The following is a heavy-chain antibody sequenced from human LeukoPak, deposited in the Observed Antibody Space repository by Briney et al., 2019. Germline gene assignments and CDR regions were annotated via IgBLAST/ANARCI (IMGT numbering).Heavy chain of an antibody. CDR3: ARVSQDIVVVPAAPTDY. J-gene: IGHJ4*02. CDR1: GFTFSSYS. CDR2: ISSSSSYI. D-gene: IGHD2-2*01. V-gene: IGHV3-21*01. Sequence: GGSLRLACAASGFTFSSYSRNWVRQAPGKGLEWVSSISSSSSYIYYADSVKGRFTISRDNAKNSLYLQMNSLRAEDTAVYYCARVSQDIVVVPAAPTDYWGQGTLVTVSS.